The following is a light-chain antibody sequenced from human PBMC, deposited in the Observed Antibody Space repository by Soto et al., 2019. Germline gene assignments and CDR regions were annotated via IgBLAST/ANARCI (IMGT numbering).Light chain of an antibody. Sequence: EIVMTQSPATLSVSPGERATLSCRASQRVSSNLAWYQQKRGQAPRLLIYGASTRDTGIPARFSGSGSGTEFTLTISSLQSEDFAVYYCQQYNNWPLYTFGQGTKLEIK. CDR1: QRVSSN. CDR3: QQYNNWPLYT. CDR2: GAS. J-gene: IGKJ2*01. V-gene: IGKV3-15*01.